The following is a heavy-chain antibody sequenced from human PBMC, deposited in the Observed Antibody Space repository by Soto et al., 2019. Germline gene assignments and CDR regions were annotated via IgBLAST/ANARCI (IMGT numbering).Heavy chain of an antibody. CDR3: ATASYYYYGMDV. CDR1: GFTFSSYS. J-gene: IGHJ6*02. CDR2: ISSSSSYI. Sequence: GGSLRLSCAASGFTFSSYSMNWVRQAPGKGLEWVSSISSSSSYIYYADSVKGRFTISRDNAKNSLYLQMNSLRAEDTAVYYCATASYYYYGMDVWGQGTTVTVSS. V-gene: IGHV3-21*01.